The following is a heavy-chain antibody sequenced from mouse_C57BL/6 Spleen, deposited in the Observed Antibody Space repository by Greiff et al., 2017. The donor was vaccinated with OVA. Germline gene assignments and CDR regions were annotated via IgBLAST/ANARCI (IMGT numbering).Heavy chain of an antibody. D-gene: IGHD1-1*01. J-gene: IGHJ1*03. CDR2: INPSNGGT. V-gene: IGHV1-53*01. CDR3: ARSTGSSPWYFDV. Sequence: QVHVKQPGTELVKPGASVKLSCKASGYTFTSYWMHWVKQRPGQGLEWIGNINPSNGGTNYNEKFKSKATLTVDKSSSTAYMQLSSLTSEDSAVYYCARSTGSSPWYFDVWGTGTTVTVSS. CDR1: GYTFTSYW.